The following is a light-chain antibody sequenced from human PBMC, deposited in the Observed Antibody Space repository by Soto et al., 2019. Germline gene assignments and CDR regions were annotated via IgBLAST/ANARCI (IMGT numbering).Light chain of an antibody. Sequence: VVLTQSPATLSLSPGEPATLSCRASRDVYINALAWYQQKPGRTPTLLIYGASTRATGIPDRFSATGSGTEFSLKIRSVEPEDFAVYDCQQYGASPFTFGPGTRVEI. CDR3: QQYGASPFT. V-gene: IGKV3-20*01. CDR1: RDVYINA. CDR2: GAS. J-gene: IGKJ3*01.